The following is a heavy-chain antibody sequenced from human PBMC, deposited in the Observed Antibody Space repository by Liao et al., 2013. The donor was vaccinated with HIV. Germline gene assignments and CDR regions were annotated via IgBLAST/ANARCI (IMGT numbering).Heavy chain of an antibody. J-gene: IGHJ4*02. D-gene: IGHD3-10*01. Sequence: QVQLQQWGAGLLKPSETLSLTCAVSGASSVITTGVGSASPRGTGLEWVGEIDHSGATNYNPSLKSRVTLSADTSKNQFSLKLHSVTAADTAVYYCARLDTMIPGVIITRDYWGQGTLVTVSS. CDR1: GASSVITT. V-gene: IGHV4-34*01. CDR3: ARLDTMIPGVIITRDY. CDR2: IDHSGAT.